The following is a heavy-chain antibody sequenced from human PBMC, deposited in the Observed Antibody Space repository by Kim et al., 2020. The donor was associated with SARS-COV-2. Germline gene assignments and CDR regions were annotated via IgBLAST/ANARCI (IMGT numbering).Heavy chain of an antibody. V-gene: IGHV1-3*01. Sequence: ASVKVSCKASGYTFTSYAMHWVRQAPGQRLEWMGWINAGTGNTKYSQKFQGRVTITRDTSASTAYMELSSLRSEDTAVYYCARDLLKDYGGAYYHYYGMDVGGRGT. J-gene: IGHJ6*02. CDR2: INAGTGNT. CDR1: GYTFTSYA. CDR3: ARDLLKDYGGAYYHYYGMDV. D-gene: IGHD4-17*01.